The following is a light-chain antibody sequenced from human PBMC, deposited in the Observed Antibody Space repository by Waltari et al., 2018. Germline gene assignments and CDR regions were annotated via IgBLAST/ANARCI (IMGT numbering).Light chain of an antibody. Sequence: QAGLTQPASVSKGLRQTATLTCTGNSNNVGTQGDAWWQQRQGRPPKLLSYRNNNRPSGISERLSASRSGNTASLTITGLQPEDEGDYYCSAWDDSISGWVFGGGTQLTVL. CDR2: RNN. V-gene: IGLV10-54*01. J-gene: IGLJ3*02. CDR3: SAWDDSISGWV. CDR1: SNNVGTQG.